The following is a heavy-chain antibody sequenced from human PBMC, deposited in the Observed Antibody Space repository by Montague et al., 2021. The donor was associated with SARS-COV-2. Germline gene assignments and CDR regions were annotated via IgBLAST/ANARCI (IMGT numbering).Heavy chain of an antibody. Sequence: SETLSLTCAVSGGSISSSSYYWGWIRQPPGKGLEWIGSTHYSGGTYYNPSLKSRVSISVDTSKNQFSLKLSSVTAADTAVYYCARLWDTVYYYYGMDVWGQGTTVTVSS. CDR1: GGSISSSSYY. CDR3: ARLWDTVYYYYGMDV. J-gene: IGHJ6*02. CDR2: THYSGGT. D-gene: IGHD1-26*01. V-gene: IGHV4-39*01.